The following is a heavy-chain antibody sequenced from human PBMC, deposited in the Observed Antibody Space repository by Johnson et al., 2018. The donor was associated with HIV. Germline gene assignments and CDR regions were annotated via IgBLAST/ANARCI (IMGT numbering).Heavy chain of an antibody. CDR3: AKDISPLYSSSDAFDI. CDR1: RFTFNDYG. Sequence: MQLVESGGGVIRPGGSLRLSCAASRFTFNDYGMSWVRQAPGKGLEWVSGINWNGGSIGYADSVKGRFTISRDNAKNSLYLQMNSLRAEDTALYYCAKDISPLYSSSDAFDIWGQGTMVTVSS. D-gene: IGHD6-6*01. CDR2: INWNGGSI. J-gene: IGHJ3*02. V-gene: IGHV3-20*04.